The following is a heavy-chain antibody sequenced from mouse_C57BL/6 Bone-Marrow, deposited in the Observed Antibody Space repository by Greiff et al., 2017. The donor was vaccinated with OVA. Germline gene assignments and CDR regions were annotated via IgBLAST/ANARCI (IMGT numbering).Heavy chain of an antibody. J-gene: IGHJ3*01. CDR1: GYTFTSYG. Sequence: QVQLQQSGAELARPGASVKLSCKASGYTFTSYGISWVKQRTGQGLEWIGEIYPRSGYTYYNEKFKGKATLTADKSSSTAYMELRSLTSEDSAVYFCARMEYNWFAYWGEATLVTVCA. CDR3: ARMEYNWFAY. CDR2: IYPRSGYT. V-gene: IGHV1-81*01. D-gene: IGHD1-3*01.